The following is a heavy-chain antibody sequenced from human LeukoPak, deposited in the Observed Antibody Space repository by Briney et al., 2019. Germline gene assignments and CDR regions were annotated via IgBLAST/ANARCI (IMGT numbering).Heavy chain of an antibody. CDR1: GGSISSSSYY. CDR2: IYYSGST. D-gene: IGHD6-13*01. CDR3: ASRYRSSSSLYYYYYYMDV. J-gene: IGHJ6*03. V-gene: IGHV4-39*01. Sequence: SETLSLTCTVSGGSISSSSYYWGWIRQPPGKGLEWIGRIYYSGSTYYNPSLKSRVTISGDTSKNQFSLKLSSVTAADTAVYYCASRYRSSSSLYYYYYYMDVWGKGTTVTVSS.